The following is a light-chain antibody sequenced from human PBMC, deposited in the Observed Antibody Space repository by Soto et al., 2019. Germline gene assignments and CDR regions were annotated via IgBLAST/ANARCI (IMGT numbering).Light chain of an antibody. V-gene: IGKV3-20*01. CDR1: QYMTRTY. J-gene: IGKJ2*01. Sequence: EIVLTQSPGTLSLSPGERATLSCRASQYMTRTYIAWYQQKPGQAPRLLIYAASNRATGIPDKFSGSGSGTDYSLTITRLEPEDSAVYYCHQYDKAPQTFGQVTKVEIK. CDR3: HQYDKAPQT. CDR2: AAS.